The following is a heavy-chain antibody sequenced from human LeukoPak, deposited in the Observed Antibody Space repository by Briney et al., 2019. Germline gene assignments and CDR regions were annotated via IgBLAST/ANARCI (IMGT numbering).Heavy chain of an antibody. D-gene: IGHD6-19*01. Sequence: ASVKVSCKASGGTFSSYAISWVRQAPGQGLEWMGRIIPIFGTANYAQKFQGRVTITTDESTRTAYMELSSLRSEDTAVYYCASSPVVYSSGWYGGSQSNWFDPWGQGTLVTVSS. CDR3: ASSPVVYSSGWYGGSQSNWFDP. J-gene: IGHJ5*02. CDR2: IIPIFGTA. V-gene: IGHV1-69*05. CDR1: GGTFSSYA.